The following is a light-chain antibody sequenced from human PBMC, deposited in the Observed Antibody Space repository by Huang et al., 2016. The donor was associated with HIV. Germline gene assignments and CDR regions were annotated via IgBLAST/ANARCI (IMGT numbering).Light chain of an antibody. V-gene: IGKV3-11*01. Sequence: EIVLTQSPATLSLSPGVRATLSCRASQSVSSYLAWDQQKPGQAPRLLIYDASNTATGSPARFSGSGSGTDFTLTISSLEPEDFAVYYCQQRSNWPPLTFGGGTKVEIK. J-gene: IGKJ4*01. CDR1: QSVSSY. CDR3: QQRSNWPPLT. CDR2: DAS.